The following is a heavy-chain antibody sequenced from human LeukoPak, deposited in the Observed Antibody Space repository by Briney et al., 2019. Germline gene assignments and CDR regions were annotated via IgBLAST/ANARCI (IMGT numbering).Heavy chain of an antibody. V-gene: IGHV3-53*01. CDR2: IYSGGST. J-gene: IGHJ6*03. D-gene: IGHD1-1*01. CDR1: GFTVSSNY. CDR3: ASTTRGGTYYYYMDV. Sequence: GGSLRLSCAASGFTVSSNYMTWVRQAPGKGLEWVSVIYSGGSTYYADSVKGRFTVSRDNSKNTLYLQMNSLRAEDTAVYYCASTTRGGTYYYYMDVWGKGTTATISS.